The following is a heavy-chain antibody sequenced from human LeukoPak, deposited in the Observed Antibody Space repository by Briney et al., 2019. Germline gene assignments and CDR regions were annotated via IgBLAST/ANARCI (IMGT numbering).Heavy chain of an antibody. D-gene: IGHD6-19*01. Sequence: ASVKVSCKASGYTFTSYDINWVRQATGQELEWMGWMNPNSGNTGYAQKFQGRVTMTRNTSISTAYMELSSLRSEDTAVYYCARGQYSSGWDDNDFDIWGQGTMVTVSS. J-gene: IGHJ3*02. CDR1: GYTFTSYD. V-gene: IGHV1-8*01. CDR2: MNPNSGNT. CDR3: ARGQYSSGWDDNDFDI.